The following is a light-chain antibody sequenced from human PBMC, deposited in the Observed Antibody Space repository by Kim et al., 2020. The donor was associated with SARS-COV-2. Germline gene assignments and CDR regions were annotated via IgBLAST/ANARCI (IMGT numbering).Light chain of an antibody. CDR3: QQYGSSPPYT. V-gene: IGKV3-20*01. CDR1: QSVSSSY. J-gene: IGKJ2*01. Sequence: PGERATLSCRASQSVSSSYLAWYQQKAGQAPRLLIYGASSRATGIPDRFSGSGSGTDFTLTISRLEPEDFAVYYCQQYGSSPPYTFGQGTKLEI. CDR2: GAS.